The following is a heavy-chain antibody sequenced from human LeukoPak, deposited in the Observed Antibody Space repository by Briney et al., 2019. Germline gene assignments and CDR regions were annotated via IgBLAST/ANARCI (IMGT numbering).Heavy chain of an antibody. D-gene: IGHD3-10*01. CDR2: ISSDGSNK. V-gene: IGHV3-30*04. CDR3: ARDSSTYYYGSGSYGGSVDY. CDR1: TFTFSSYA. Sequence: PGRSLRLSCAASTFTFSSYAMHWVRQAPGKGLEWVTVISSDGSNKYYADSVKGRFTISRDNSKNTLYLQMNSLRAEDTAVYYCARDSSTYYYGSGSYGGSVDYWGQGTLVTVSS. J-gene: IGHJ4*02.